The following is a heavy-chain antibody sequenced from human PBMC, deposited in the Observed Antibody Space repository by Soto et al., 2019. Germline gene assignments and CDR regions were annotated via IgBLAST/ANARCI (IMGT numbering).Heavy chain of an antibody. V-gene: IGHV3-33*01. CDR2: IWYDGSNK. D-gene: IGHD3-3*01. CDR1: GFTFSSYG. J-gene: IGHJ6*02. Sequence: QVQLVESGGGVVQPGRSLRLSCAASGFTFSSYGMHWVRQAPGKGLEWVAVIWYDGSNKYYADSVKGRFTISRDNSKNTLYLQTNSLRAEDTAVYYCARDRDGVVLDGMDVWGQGTTVTVSS. CDR3: ARDRDGVVLDGMDV.